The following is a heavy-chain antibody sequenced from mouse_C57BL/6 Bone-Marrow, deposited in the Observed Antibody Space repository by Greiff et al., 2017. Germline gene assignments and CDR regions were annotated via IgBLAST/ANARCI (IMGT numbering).Heavy chain of an antibody. CDR1: GFPFSDYG. J-gene: IGHJ4*01. V-gene: IGHV5-15*04. CDR3: ARAPGGAMDY. CDR2: ISNLAYSI. Sequence: EVKLVESGGGLVQPGGSLKLSCAASGFPFSDYGMAWVRQAPRKGPEWVAFISNLAYSIYYADTVTGRFTISRENAKNTLYLEMSSLRSEDTAMYYCARAPGGAMDYWGQGTSVTVSS. D-gene: IGHD3-1*01.